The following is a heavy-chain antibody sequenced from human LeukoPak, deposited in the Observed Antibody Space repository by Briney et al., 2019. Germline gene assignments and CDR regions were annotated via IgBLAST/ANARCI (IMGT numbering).Heavy chain of an antibody. CDR2: ISSSSRYI. V-gene: IGHV3-21*01. CDR3: ARVETVAGMVY. D-gene: IGHD6-19*01. CDR1: GFTFSSYS. J-gene: IGHJ4*02. Sequence: GGSLRLSCAASGFTFSSYSMNWVRQAPGKGLEWVSSISSSSRYIYYADSVKGRFTISRDSAKNSLYLQMNSLRAEDTAVYYCARVETVAGMVYWGQGTLVTVSS.